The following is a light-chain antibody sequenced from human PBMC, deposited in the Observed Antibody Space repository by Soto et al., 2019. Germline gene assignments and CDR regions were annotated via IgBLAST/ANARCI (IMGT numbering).Light chain of an antibody. CDR3: QQRSDWPLT. J-gene: IGKJ4*01. Sequence: LTQSPATLSLSPGDRAALSCRASQNVSFYLTWYQQRRGQSPRLLIYDSSVRATGTPGRFSGSGSGTDFTLTISSRDPEDFAIYYCQQRSDWPLTFGGGTKVEVK. V-gene: IGKV3-11*01. CDR1: QNVSFY. CDR2: DSS.